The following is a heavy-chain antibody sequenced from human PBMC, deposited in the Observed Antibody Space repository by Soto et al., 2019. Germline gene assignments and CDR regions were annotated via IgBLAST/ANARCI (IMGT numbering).Heavy chain of an antibody. D-gene: IGHD2-2*01. V-gene: IGHV3-64*01. CDR1: GFTFSSYA. Sequence: EVQLVESGGGLVQPGGSLRLSCAASGFTFSSYAMHWVHQSPGKGLAYVSAISSNGGSTYYANSVKGRFTISRDNSKNTLYLQMGSLRAEDMAGYYCAREGYCSSTSCYSFDYWGQGTLVTVSS. J-gene: IGHJ4*02. CDR2: ISSNGGST. CDR3: AREGYCSSTSCYSFDY.